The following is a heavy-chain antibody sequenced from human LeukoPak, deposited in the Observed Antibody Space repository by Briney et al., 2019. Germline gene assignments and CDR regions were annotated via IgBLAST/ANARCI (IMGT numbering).Heavy chain of an antibody. CDR1: GFTFSSYA. J-gene: IGHJ4*02. V-gene: IGHV3-23*01. CDR3: AKYSGGSCYLPIDY. CDR2: ISGSGGST. D-gene: IGHD2-15*01. Sequence: GGSLRLSCAASGFTFSSYAMSWVRQAPGKGLEWVSAISGSGGSTYYADSVKGRFTISRDNSKNMLYLQMNSLRAEDTAVYYCAKYSGGSCYLPIDYWGQGTLVTVSS.